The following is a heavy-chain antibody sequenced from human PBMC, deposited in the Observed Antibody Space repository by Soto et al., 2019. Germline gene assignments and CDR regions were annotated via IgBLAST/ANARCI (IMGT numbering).Heavy chain of an antibody. CDR3: AREVVLVPATN. Sequence: QVQLVQSGAEVKKPGASVKVSCKASGYTFTSYDINWVRQAAGQGLEWMGWMNTNSGNTVYAQKFRGRVTMTRTTSISTAYMELSSLRSEDTAGYSCAREVVLVPATNWGQGTLVTVSS. D-gene: IGHD2-2*01. J-gene: IGHJ4*02. CDR2: MNTNSGNT. CDR1: GYTFTSYD. V-gene: IGHV1-8*01.